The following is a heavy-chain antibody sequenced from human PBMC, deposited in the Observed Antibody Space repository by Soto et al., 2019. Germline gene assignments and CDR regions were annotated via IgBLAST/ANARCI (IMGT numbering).Heavy chain of an antibody. CDR3: AKTPLELGIAGRRDY. V-gene: IGHV3-7*03. CDR2: IKQDGSEK. CDR1: GFTFSSYW. Sequence: GGSLRLSCAASGFTFSSYWMSWVRQAPGKGLEWVANIKQDGSEKYYVDSVKGRFTISRDNAKNSLYLQMNSLRAEDTAVYYCAKTPLELGIAGRRDYWGQGTLVTVSS. D-gene: IGHD7-27*01. J-gene: IGHJ4*02.